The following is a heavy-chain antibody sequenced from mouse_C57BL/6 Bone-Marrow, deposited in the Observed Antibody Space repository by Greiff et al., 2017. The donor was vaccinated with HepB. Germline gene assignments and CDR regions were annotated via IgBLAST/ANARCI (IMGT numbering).Heavy chain of an antibody. V-gene: IGHV5-16*01. D-gene: IGHD5-5*01. CDR3: ARGNLPLAMAY. CDR1: GFTFSDYY. Sequence: EVHLEESEGGLVQPGSSMKLSCTASGFTFSDYYMAWVRQVPEKGLEWVANIYHDGSNTYYLDTLKSRSTFTRDNAKNILYLQMSSLKSEDTATYYCARGNLPLAMAYWGQGTSVTVSS. J-gene: IGHJ4*01. CDR2: IYHDGSNT.